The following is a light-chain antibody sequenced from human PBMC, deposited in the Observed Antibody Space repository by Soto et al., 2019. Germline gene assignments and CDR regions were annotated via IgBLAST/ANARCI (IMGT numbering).Light chain of an antibody. V-gene: IGLV1-47*02. J-gene: IGLJ2*01. Sequence: QAVVTQPPSASGTPGQKVFISCSGSSSNIGGTNYAYWYQQLPGAAPKLLMHSNNLRPSGVPERISGSKFGTAASLAISGLRSEDEAVYYGASWDDRLGAVIFGGGTKLTFL. CDR3: ASWDDRLGAVI. CDR2: SNN. CDR1: SSNIGGTNY.